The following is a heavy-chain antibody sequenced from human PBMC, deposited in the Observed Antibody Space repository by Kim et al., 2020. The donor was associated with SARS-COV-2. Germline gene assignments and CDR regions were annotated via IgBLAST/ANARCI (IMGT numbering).Heavy chain of an antibody. CDR1: GFTFSSYG. J-gene: IGHJ4*02. D-gene: IGHD6-19*01. CDR3: AREGQWLPPGAFDY. CDR2: IWYDGSNK. V-gene: IGHV3-33*01. Sequence: GGSLRLSCAASGFTFSSYGMHWVRQAPGKGLEWVAVIWYDGSNKYYADSVKGRFTISRDNSKNTLYLQMNSLRAEDTAVYYCAREGQWLPPGAFDYWGQGTLVTVSS.